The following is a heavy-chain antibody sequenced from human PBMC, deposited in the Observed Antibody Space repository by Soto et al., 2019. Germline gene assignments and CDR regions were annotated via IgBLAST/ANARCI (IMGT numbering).Heavy chain of an antibody. D-gene: IGHD3-22*01. V-gene: IGHV1-18*01. J-gene: IGHJ3*02. CDR1: GYTFTSYG. CDR3: ARHGGYYYVPKQNAFNI. CDR2: ISAYNGNT. Sequence: QVQLVQSGAEVKKPGASVKVSCKASGYTFTSYGITWVRQAPGEGLEWMGWISAYNGNTNYAQKLQGRVTMTADTSTSTAYMELRSLRSDDTAVYYCARHGGYYYVPKQNAFNIWGQGTMVTVSS.